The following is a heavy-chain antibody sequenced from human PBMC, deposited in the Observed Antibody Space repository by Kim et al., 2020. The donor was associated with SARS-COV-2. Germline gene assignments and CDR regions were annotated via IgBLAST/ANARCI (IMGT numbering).Heavy chain of an antibody. CDR2: ISHSGST. D-gene: IGHD3-9*01. CDR3: ATSSVTGTGYFDY. J-gene: IGHJ4*02. V-gene: IGHV4-4*02. CDR1: GDSISRSNW. Sequence: SETLSLTCAVSGDSISRSNWWSWVRQPPGKGLEWIGEISHSGSTNHNPSLKSRLTISVDKSKNQFSLKLSSVTAADTAMYYCATSSVTGTGYFDYWGQGIMVTVSS.